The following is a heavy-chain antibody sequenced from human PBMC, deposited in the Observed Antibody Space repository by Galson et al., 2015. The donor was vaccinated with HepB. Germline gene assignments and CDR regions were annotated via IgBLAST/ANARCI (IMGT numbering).Heavy chain of an antibody. J-gene: IGHJ3*02. D-gene: IGHD6-19*01. CDR2: INAGNGNT. CDR3: ARFSSGWHGHDAFDI. Sequence: SVKVSCKASGYTFTSYAMHWVRQAPGQRLEWMGWINAGNGNTKYSQKFQGRVTITRDTSASTAYMELSSLRSEDTAVYYCARFSSGWHGHDAFDIWGQGTMVTVSS. CDR1: GYTFTSYA. V-gene: IGHV1-3*01.